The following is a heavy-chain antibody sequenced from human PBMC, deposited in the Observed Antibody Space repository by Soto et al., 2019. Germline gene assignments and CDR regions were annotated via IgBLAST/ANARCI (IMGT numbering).Heavy chain of an antibody. D-gene: IGHD2-2*01. J-gene: IGHJ3*02. CDR3: ARRHCSSTSCYHAFDI. CDR1: GFSLSTSGMC. Sequence: SGPTLVNPTQTLTLTCTFSGFSLSTSGMCVSWIRQPPGKALEWLARIDWDDDKYYSTSLKTRLTISKDTSKNQVVLTMTNMDPVDTATYYCARRHCSSTSCYHAFDIRAQRTMDTGSS. V-gene: IGHV2-70*11. CDR2: IDWDDDK.